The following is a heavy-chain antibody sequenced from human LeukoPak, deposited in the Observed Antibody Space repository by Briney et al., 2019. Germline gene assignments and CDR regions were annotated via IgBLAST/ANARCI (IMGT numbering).Heavy chain of an antibody. D-gene: IGHD6-13*01. CDR3: ARGDTSTWYWYFDL. CDR2: INSDGIST. J-gene: IGHJ2*01. CDR1: GFTFSNYW. Sequence: PGGSLRLSCAASGFTFSNYWMHWDRQAPGKGLVWVSRINSDGISTTYADSLKGRFTISRDNAKNTLYLQMNSLRAEDTAVYYCARGDTSTWYWYFDLWGRGTLVTVSS. V-gene: IGHV3-74*01.